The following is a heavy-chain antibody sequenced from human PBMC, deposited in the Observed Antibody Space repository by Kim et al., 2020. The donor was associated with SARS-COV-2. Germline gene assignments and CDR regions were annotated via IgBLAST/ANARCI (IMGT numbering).Heavy chain of an antibody. V-gene: IGHV3-23*01. CDR3: AKDLGRWLWNFDY. J-gene: IGHJ4*02. CDR1: GFTFSSYA. CDR2: ISGSGGST. Sequence: GGSLRLSCAASGFTFSSYAMSWVRQAPGKGLEWVSAISGSGGSTYYAASVKGRFTNSRDNSKNTLYLQMNSLRAEETAVYYCAKDLGRWLWNFDYWGQGTPVTVSS. D-gene: IGHD6-19*01.